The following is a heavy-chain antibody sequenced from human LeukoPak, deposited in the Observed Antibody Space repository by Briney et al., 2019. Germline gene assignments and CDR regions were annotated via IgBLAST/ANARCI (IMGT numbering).Heavy chain of an antibody. CDR1: GGSISSGGYY. J-gene: IGHJ4*02. CDR2: IYYSGST. D-gene: IGHD3-10*01. CDR3: ARLRSYYYGSGRSIRNLDY. Sequence: KPSQTLSLTCTVSGGSISSGGYYWSWIRQHPGKGLEWIGYIYYSGSTYYNPSLKSRVTISVDTSKNQFSLKLSSVTAADTAVYYCARLRSYYYGSGRSIRNLDYWGRGTLVTVSS. V-gene: IGHV4-31*03.